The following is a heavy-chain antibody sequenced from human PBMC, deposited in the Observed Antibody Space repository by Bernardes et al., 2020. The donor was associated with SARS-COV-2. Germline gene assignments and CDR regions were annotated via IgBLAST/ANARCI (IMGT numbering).Heavy chain of an antibody. Sequence: GGSLRLSCAASGFGVRSEYMSWVRQAPGKGLEWVSVIYSSGNTYYADSVKGRFIISKDNSKNTVYLQMNSLSADDTAVYYCARAMGYIYGYFFDYWGQGTLVTVSS. J-gene: IGHJ4*02. CDR2: IYSSGNT. CDR3: ARAMGYIYGYFFDY. D-gene: IGHD5-18*01. CDR1: GFGVRSEY. V-gene: IGHV3-53*01.